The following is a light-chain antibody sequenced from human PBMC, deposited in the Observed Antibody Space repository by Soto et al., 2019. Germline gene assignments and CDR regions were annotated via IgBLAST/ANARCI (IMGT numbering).Light chain of an antibody. CDR2: DVS. V-gene: IGLV2-14*01. CDR3: SSYTTSNTRQIV. J-gene: IGLJ1*01. CDR1: SSDVGGYNY. Sequence: SALTQPASVSGSPGQSITISCTGTSSDVGGYNYVSWYQQHPGKAPKFMIYDVSNRPSGVSNRFSGSKSGNTASLTISGLQAEDEADYYCSSYTTSNTRQIVLGTGTKVTVL.